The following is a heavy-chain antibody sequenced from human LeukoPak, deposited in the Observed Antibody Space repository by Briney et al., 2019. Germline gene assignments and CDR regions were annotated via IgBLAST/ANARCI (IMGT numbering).Heavy chain of an antibody. CDR1: GYTFSIYA. V-gene: IGHV1-3*04. CDR3: ARSREGCSGICEFDY. D-gene: IGHD1-26*01. CDR2: INTGNGNT. Sequence: ASVKVSCKTSGYTFSIYAIHWVRQASGQSLQWMGWINTGNGNTKYSQKFQGRVTITRDTSAITAYMELSSLTSGDTAVYYCARSREGCSGICEFDYWGQGTLVTVSS. J-gene: IGHJ4*02.